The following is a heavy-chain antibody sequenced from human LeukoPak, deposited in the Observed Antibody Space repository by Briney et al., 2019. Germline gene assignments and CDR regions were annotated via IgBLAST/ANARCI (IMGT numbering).Heavy chain of an antibody. V-gene: IGHV3-7*04. CDR2: LKQDGSEK. CDR1: GFTFSSYW. J-gene: IGHJ4*02. D-gene: IGHD3-22*01. Sequence: GGSLRLSCAASGFTFSSYWMSWVRQAPGKGLEWVANLKQDGSEKYYVDSVKGRFTISRDNAKNSLYLQMNSLRAEDTAVYYCARGHYYDAKLFDYWGQGTLVTVSS. CDR3: ARGHYYDAKLFDY.